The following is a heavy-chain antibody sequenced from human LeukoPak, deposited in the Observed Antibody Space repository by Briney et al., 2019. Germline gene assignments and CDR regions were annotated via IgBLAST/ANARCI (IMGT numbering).Heavy chain of an antibody. V-gene: IGHV4-39*01. Sequence: PSETLSLTCIVSGGSISSSFYYWGWIRQPPEKGLEWIGNMRYSGSTYHNPSLKSRATVSVDTSKNQLSLKLSSVTAAATAVYYCASHDHSLWIIDYWGQGIPVTVSS. CDR3: ASHDHSLWIIDY. J-gene: IGHJ4*02. D-gene: IGHD2-2*03. CDR1: GGSISSSFYY. CDR2: MRYSGST.